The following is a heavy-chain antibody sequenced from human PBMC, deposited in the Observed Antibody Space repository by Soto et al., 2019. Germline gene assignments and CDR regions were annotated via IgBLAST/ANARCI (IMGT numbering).Heavy chain of an antibody. CDR3: ARAGETTSAFDI. D-gene: IGHD2-21*01. CDR2: ISSDGSIK. Sequence: QVQLVESGGGVVQPGRSLRLSCAVSGFTFRSYAMHWVRQAPGKGLEWGAVISSDGSIKYYADSVKGRFTITRDNSKNTLYLQMNSLRAEDTAVYYCARAGETTSAFDIWGQGTMVAVSS. CDR1: GFTFRSYA. J-gene: IGHJ3*02. V-gene: IGHV3-30-3*01.